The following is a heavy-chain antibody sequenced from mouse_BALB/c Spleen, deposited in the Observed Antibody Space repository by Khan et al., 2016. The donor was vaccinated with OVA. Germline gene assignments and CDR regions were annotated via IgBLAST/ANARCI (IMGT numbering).Heavy chain of an antibody. J-gene: IGHJ3*01. CDR2: ISSGGDYI. CDR1: GFTFSTFA. V-gene: IGHV5-9-3*01. CDR3: ARHNYGPFAY. Sequence: EVELVESGGDLVKPGGSLKLSCSASGFTFSTFAMSWVRQTSEKRLEWVATISSGGDYIYYPDSVKGRFTISRDNAKNTLYLQMSSRRSEDTAMYYCARHNYGPFAYWGQGTLVTVSA. D-gene: IGHD1-1*01.